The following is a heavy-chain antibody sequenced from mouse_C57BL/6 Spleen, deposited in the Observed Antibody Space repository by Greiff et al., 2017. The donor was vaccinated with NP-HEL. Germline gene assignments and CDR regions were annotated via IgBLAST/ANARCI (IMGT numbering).Heavy chain of an antibody. J-gene: IGHJ4*01. V-gene: IGHV1-76*01. CDR3: ARWSYAMDY. CDR1: GYTFTDYY. Sequence: VQLQQSGAELVRPGASVKLSCKASGYTFTDYYINWVKQRPGQGLEWIARIYPGSGNTYYNEKFQGKATLTAEKASSTAYMQLSSLTTDDAAVYFCARWSYAMDYWGQGTSVTVSS. CDR2: IYPGSGNT.